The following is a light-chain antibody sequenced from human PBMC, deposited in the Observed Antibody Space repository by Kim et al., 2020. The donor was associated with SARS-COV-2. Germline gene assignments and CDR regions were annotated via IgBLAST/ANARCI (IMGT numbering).Light chain of an antibody. CDR1: QSIGDS. V-gene: IGKV3-15*01. CDR2: RSS. Sequence: SPGERAILSCRASQSIGDSLAWYQQKPGQAPRLLIYRSSTRATGVPARFIGSGSGTEFTLTISSLQSEDFAVYYCQQYNYWPPWTFGQGTKVDIK. CDR3: QQYNYWPPWT. J-gene: IGKJ1*01.